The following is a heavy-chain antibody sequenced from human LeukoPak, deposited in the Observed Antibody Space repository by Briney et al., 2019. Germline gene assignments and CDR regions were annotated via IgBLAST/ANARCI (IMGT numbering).Heavy chain of an antibody. V-gene: IGHV4-4*07. CDR2: MYTSGGT. J-gene: IGHJ5*02. CDR1: GGSISSYH. CDR3: ARDSISPFYSSSSLRWFDP. Sequence: SETLSLTCSVSGGSISSYHWSWIRQPAGKGLEWIGRMYTSGGTTYNSSLKGRVTISVDTSKNQFSLKLSSVTAADTAVYYCARDSISPFYSSSSLRWFDPWGQGTLVTVSS. D-gene: IGHD6-6*01.